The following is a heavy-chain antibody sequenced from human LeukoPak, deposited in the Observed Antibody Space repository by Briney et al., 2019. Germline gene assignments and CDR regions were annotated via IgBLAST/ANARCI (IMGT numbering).Heavy chain of an antibody. CDR2: IRDSGEA. D-gene: IGHD3/OR15-3a*01. J-gene: IGHJ5*02. V-gene: IGHV3-66*03. CDR1: GFRVSDYY. CDR3: ARDRAANQDWVEFDP. Sequence: GGSLRLSCAVSGFRVSDYYMSWVSQAPGKGLEWVGLIRDSGEAFYADFARGRFAISRDESENTLYLQMNSLRVEDTAVYFCARDRAANQDWVEFDPWGQGTPVIVSS.